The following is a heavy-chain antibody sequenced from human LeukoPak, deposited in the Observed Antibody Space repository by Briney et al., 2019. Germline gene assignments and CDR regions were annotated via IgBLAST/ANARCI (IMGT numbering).Heavy chain of an antibody. CDR2: INPNSGGT. CDR3: ASSIVYCSSTSCYFN. V-gene: IGHV1-2*02. J-gene: IGHJ4*02. CDR1: GYTFTGYF. Sequence: ASVKVSCKSSGYTFTGYFMHWVRQAPGQGLEWMGWINPNSGGTNYAQKFQGRVTMTRDTSISTAYMELSRLRSDDTAVYYCASSIVYCSSTSCYFNWGQGTLVTVSS. D-gene: IGHD2-2*01.